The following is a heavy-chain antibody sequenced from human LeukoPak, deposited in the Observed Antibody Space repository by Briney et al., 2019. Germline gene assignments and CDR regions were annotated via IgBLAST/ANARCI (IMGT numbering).Heavy chain of an antibody. Sequence: GGSLRLSCAASGFTFSSYSMNWVRQAPGKGLEWVSYISSSSSTIYYADSVKGRFTISRDNAKNSLYLQMNSLRAEDTAVYYCARGTGYSSSWPPHWGQGTLVTVSS. CDR1: GFTFSSYS. D-gene: IGHD6-13*01. CDR3: ARGTGYSSSWPPH. CDR2: ISSSSSTI. J-gene: IGHJ4*02. V-gene: IGHV3-48*01.